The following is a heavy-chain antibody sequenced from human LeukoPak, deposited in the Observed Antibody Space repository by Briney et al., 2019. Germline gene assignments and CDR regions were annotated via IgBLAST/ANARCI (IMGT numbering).Heavy chain of an antibody. Sequence: SETLSLTCAVSGGSISSSNWWSWVRQPPGKGLEWIGDIFHDGTTNFNPSLKSRLTISTDKSKNQFSLKLSSVTAADTAVYYCARPGQLGSLYYGMDVWGQGTTVTVS. D-gene: IGHD3-10*01. V-gene: IGHV4-4*02. J-gene: IGHJ6*02. CDR2: IFHDGTT. CDR1: GGSISSSNW. CDR3: ARPGQLGSLYYGMDV.